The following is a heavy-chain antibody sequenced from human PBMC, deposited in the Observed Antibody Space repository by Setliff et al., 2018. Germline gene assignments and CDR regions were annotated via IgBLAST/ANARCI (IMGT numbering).Heavy chain of an antibody. V-gene: IGHV3-21*06. D-gene: IGHD5-18*01. Sequence: GSLRLSCEASGFTLTMFSIHWVRQAPGKGPEWLGFVNSNEIDYADSVRGRFTISRDNSKSSVYLQMRSLRVEDTAVYYCARALDTAMANGYFELWGPGTLVTVS. J-gene: IGHJ4*02. CDR2: FVNSNEI. CDR1: GFTLTMFS. CDR3: ARALDTAMANGYFEL.